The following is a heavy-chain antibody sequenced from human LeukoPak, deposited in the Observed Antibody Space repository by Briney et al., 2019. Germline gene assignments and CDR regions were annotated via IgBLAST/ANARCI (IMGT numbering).Heavy chain of an antibody. J-gene: IGHJ6*03. CDR3: AKGPPYNWNDYYMDV. V-gene: IGHV3-23*01. D-gene: IGHD1-1*01. CDR2: ISGSGGST. Sequence: WIRQPPGKGLEWVSAISGSGGSTYYADSVKGRFTISRDNSKNTLYLQMNSLRAEDTAVYYCAKGPPYNWNDYYMDVWGKGTTVTVSS.